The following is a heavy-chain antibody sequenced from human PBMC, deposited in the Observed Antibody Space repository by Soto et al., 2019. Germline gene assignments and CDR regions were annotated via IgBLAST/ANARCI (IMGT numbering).Heavy chain of an antibody. CDR1: GYTFTSYG. J-gene: IGHJ4*02. CDR3: ARVPRGILRLLGWNSSPAYDY. Sequence: QVQLVQSGAEVKKPGASVKVSCKASGYTFTSYGISWVRQAPGQGLEWMGWISAYNGNTNYAQKLQGRLTMTTDTSTSTVYVELRSLSSDDTAVYYCARVPRGILRLLGWNSSPAYDYWCQGPLVTVSS. CDR2: ISAYNGNT. V-gene: IGHV1-18*01. D-gene: IGHD3-3*01.